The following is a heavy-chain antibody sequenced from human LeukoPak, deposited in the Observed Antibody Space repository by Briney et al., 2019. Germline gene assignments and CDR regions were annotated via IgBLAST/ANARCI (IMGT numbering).Heavy chain of an antibody. V-gene: IGHV3-21*01. CDR2: ISSSSSYI. Sequence: GGSLRLSCAASGFTFSSYSMNWVRQAPGKGLEWVSSISSSSSYIYYADSVKGRFTISRDNAKNSLYLQMNSLRAEDTAVYYCARDPVDYYDSSGPECRDYWGQGTLVTVSS. CDR1: GFTFSSYS. J-gene: IGHJ4*02. CDR3: ARDPVDYYDSSGPECRDY. D-gene: IGHD3-22*01.